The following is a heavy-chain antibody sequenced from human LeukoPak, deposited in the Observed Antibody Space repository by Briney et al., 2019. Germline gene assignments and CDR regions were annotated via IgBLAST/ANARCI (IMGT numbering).Heavy chain of an antibody. J-gene: IGHJ5*02. CDR1: GGSFSGYY. CDR3: ARGVVTDQDWFDP. CDR2: INHSGRT. D-gene: IGHD2-21*02. Sequence: PSETLSLTCAVYGGSFSGYYWSWIRQPPGKGLEWIGEINHSGRTNYNPSLKSRVTISEDTSKNQFSLKLSSVTAADTAVYYCARGVVTDQDWFDPWGQGTLVTVSS. V-gene: IGHV4-34*01.